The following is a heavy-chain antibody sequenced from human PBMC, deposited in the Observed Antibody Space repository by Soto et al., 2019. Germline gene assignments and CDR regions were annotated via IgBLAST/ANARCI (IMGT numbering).Heavy chain of an antibody. CDR2: ISYDGSNK. D-gene: IGHD3-22*01. Sequence: LRLSCAASGFTFSSYGMHWVRQAPGKGLEWVAVISYDGSNKYYADSVKGRFTISRDNSKNTLYLQMNSLRAEDTAVYYCANAGRYDSSGYYQFDYWGQGTLVTVSS. J-gene: IGHJ4*02. V-gene: IGHV3-30*18. CDR3: ANAGRYDSSGYYQFDY. CDR1: GFTFSSYG.